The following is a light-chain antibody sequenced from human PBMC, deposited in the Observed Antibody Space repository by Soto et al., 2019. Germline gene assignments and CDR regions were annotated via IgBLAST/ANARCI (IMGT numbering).Light chain of an antibody. V-gene: IGKV3D-20*02. CDR1: QSVSNNY. J-gene: IGKJ4*01. CDR3: QQHRYWPLT. CDR2: GAS. Sequence: EIVLTQSPGTLSLSPGERATLSCRASQSVSNNYLAWYQQKPGQAPRLLIYGASNRATGIPDRFSGSGSGTDFTLTISSLQSEDFAVYYCQQHRYWPLTFGGGTKVDIK.